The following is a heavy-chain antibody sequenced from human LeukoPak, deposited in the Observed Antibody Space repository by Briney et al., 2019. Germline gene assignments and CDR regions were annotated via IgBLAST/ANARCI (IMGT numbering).Heavy chain of an antibody. CDR2: ISGSGGST. J-gene: IGHJ4*02. CDR3: AKGNGYSSSWYATFDY. D-gene: IGHD6-13*01. CDR1: GFTFSSYA. Sequence: GGSPRLSCAASGFTFSSYAMSWVRQAPGKGLEWVSAISGSGGSTYYADSVKGRFTISRDNSKNTLYLQMNSLRAEDTAVYYCAKGNGYSSSWYATFDYWGQGTLVTVSS. V-gene: IGHV3-23*01.